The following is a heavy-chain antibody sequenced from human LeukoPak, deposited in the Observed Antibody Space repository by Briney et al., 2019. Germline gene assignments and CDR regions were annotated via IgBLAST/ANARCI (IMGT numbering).Heavy chain of an antibody. V-gene: IGHV3-48*03. CDR1: EFSFSSYE. D-gene: IGHD3-22*01. CDR3: ARHRSGFDY. J-gene: IGHJ4*02. Sequence: PGGSLRLSCAVPEFSFSSYEMNWVRQAPGKGLEWVSYISRSGSTKYYADSVQGRFTISTDNAKSSIYLQMSSLRAEDSAVYYCARHRSGFDYWGQGILVSVSS. CDR2: ISRSGSTK.